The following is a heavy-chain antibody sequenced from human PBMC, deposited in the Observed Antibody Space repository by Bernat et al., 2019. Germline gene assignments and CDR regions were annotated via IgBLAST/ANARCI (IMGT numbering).Heavy chain of an antibody. CDR2: IRQDGSET. CDR3: ARVARIYNYYMDV. V-gene: IGHV3-7*03. Sequence: EVQLVESGGGLVQPGGSLRLSCAVSGFAFSNYWMSWVRRAPGKGLEWVANIRQDGSETYYVDSMRGRFTISRDNAKNSLYLQMNTLRAEDTAVYYCARVARIYNYYMDVWGKGTTVTVSS. CDR1: GFAFSNYW. J-gene: IGHJ6*03. D-gene: IGHD2/OR15-2a*01.